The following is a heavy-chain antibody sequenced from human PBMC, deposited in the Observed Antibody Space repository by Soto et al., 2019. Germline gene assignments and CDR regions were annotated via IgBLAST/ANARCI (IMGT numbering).Heavy chain of an antibody. CDR3: ARVLGGSH. V-gene: IGHV1-58*01. J-gene: IGHJ4*02. Sequence: SAKCSCKACGFSFTSSAVQWVRQARGQRLEWIGWIVVGSGNTNYAQKFQERVTITRDMSTSTAYMELSSLRSEDTAVYYCARVLGGSHWGQGTLVTVSS. D-gene: IGHD3-16*01. CDR2: IVVGSGNT. CDR1: GFSFTSSA.